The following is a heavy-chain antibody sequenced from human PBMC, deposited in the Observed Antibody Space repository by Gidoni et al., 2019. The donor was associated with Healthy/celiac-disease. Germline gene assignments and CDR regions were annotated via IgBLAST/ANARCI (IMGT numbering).Heavy chain of an antibody. D-gene: IGHD1-26*01. CDR3: ARGWELLAFDI. J-gene: IGHJ3*02. CDR2: ISSNGGST. V-gene: IGHV3-64*01. Sequence: EVKLVESGGGLVQPGGSLRLSCAASGFTFSSYARHWVRQAPGKGLEYVSAISSNGGSTYYANSVKGRFTISRDNSKNTLYLQMGSLRAEDMAVYYCARGWELLAFDIWGQGTIVTVSS. CDR1: GFTFSSYA.